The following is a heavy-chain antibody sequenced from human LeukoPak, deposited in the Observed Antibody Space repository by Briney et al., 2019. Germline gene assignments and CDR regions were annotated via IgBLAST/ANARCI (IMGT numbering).Heavy chain of an antibody. CDR1: GGSISSYY. D-gene: IGHD6-6*01. V-gene: IGHV4-59*06. Sequence: TSETLSLTCTVSGGSISSYYWSWIRQHPGKGLEWIGYIYYSGSTYYNPSLKSRVTISVDTSKNQFSLKLSSVTAADTAVYYCAYGLYSSSSPLDYWGQGTLVTVSS. CDR2: IYYSGST. CDR3: AYGLYSSSSPLDY. J-gene: IGHJ4*02.